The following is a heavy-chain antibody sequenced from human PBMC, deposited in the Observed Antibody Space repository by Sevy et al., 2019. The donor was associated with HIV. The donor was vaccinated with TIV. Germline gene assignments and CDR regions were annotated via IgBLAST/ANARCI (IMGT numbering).Heavy chain of an antibody. V-gene: IGHV3-23*01. D-gene: IGHD1-7*01. J-gene: IGHJ4*02. Sequence: GGSLRLSCAASGFTFSSSTMSWVRQTPGKGLEWVSSRGTGDDTYYADSVKGRFTISRDNFKTTLYLQMSSLRAEDSAVYYCARRVSLTGTTDWGQGSLVTVSS. CDR1: GFTFSSST. CDR2: SRGTGDDT. CDR3: ARRVSLTGTTD.